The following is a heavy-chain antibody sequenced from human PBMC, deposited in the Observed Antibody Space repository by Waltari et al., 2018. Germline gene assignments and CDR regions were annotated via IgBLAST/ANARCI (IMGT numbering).Heavy chain of an antibody. J-gene: IGHJ4*02. D-gene: IGHD2-15*01. CDR2: IYYSGST. CDR3: AREEGGNPGFDY. CDR1: GGSISSHY. V-gene: IGHV4-59*11. Sequence: QVQLQESGPGLVKPSETLSLTCTVSGGSISSHYWSWIRQPPGKGLEWIGYIYYSGSTNYNPSLKSRVTISVDTSKNQFSLKLSSVTAADTAVHYCAREEGGNPGFDYWGQGTLVTVSS.